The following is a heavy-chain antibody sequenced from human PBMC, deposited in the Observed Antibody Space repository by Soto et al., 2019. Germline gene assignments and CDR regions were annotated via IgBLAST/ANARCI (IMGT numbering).Heavy chain of an antibody. CDR1: VGSVSSYW. CDR2: TYYSGST. CDR3: ARTGLRPNRGGMVRGYPPHYYYPGMDV. J-gene: IGHJ6*02. Sequence: TVCVGSVSSYWVGWIRQPQGSGLDPIPSTYYSGSTNYNPSLKSRVTISVGTSKNQCSLKLSSVTAADTAVYYCARTGLRPNRGGMVRGYPPHYYYPGMDVWAQGTTVTVYS. V-gene: IGHV4-59*02. D-gene: IGHD3-10*01.